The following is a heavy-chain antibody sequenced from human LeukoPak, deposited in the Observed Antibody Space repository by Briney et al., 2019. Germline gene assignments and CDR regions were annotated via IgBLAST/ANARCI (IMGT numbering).Heavy chain of an antibody. Sequence: ASVKVSCKASGYTFTSYGISWVRQAPGQGLEWMGWISAYNGNTNYAQKLQGRVTMTTDTSTSTAYMELRSLRSDDTAVYYCARDRYYYGSGSYPDFDYWGQGTLVTVSS. CDR2: ISAYNGNT. D-gene: IGHD3-10*01. CDR3: ARDRYYYGSGSYPDFDY. CDR1: GYTFTSYG. J-gene: IGHJ4*02. V-gene: IGHV1-18*01.